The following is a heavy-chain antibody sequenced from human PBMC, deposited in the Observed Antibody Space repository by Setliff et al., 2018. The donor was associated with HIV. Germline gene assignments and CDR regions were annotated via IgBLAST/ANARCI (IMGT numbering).Heavy chain of an antibody. CDR2: AIPMLGIA. CDR1: GGTFSSYV. D-gene: IGHD3-16*01. Sequence: SVKVSCKASGGTFSSYVINWVRLAPGQGLEWMGGAIPMLGIANHVHKFQGRVTITADKSTSTAYMELNSLRSEDTAVYYCARSSYYDVNSPFDYWGQGTRVTVS. J-gene: IGHJ4*02. CDR3: ARSSYYDVNSPFDY. V-gene: IGHV1-69*10.